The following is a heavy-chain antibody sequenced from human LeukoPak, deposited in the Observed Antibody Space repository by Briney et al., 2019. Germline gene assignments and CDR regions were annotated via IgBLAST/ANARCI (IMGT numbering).Heavy chain of an antibody. CDR3: AREPYCSSTSCPASNCFDP. D-gene: IGHD2-2*01. CDR1: GGTFSSYA. V-gene: IGHV1-69*13. CDR2: IIPIFGTA. J-gene: IGHJ5*02. Sequence: GASVKVSCKASGGTFSSYAISWVRQAPGQGLEWMGGIIPIFGTANYAQKFQGRVTITADESTSTAYMELSSLRPEDTAVYYCAREPYCSSTSCPASNCFDPWGQGTLVTVSS.